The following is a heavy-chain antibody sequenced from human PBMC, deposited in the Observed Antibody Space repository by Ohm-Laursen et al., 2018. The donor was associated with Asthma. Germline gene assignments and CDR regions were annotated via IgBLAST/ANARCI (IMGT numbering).Heavy chain of an antibody. J-gene: IGHJ4*02. D-gene: IGHD6-19*01. Sequence: SLRLSCTASGFTFNSYGIHWVRQAPGKGLEWVAVISFDGSNKYYADSVKGRFTISRDNSKNTLYLQMNSLRAEDTAVYYCAKEAVAGIALDYWGQGTLVTVSS. V-gene: IGHV3-30*18. CDR3: AKEAVAGIALDY. CDR2: ISFDGSNK. CDR1: GFTFNSYG.